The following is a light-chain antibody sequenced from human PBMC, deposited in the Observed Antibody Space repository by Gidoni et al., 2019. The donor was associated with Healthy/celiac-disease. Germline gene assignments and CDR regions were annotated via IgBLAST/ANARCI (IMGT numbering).Light chain of an antibody. CDR2: GAS. J-gene: IGKJ1*01. Sequence: EIVMTQSPATLSVPPGERATLSCRASQSVRSNLAWYQQKPGQAPRLLIYGASTRATGIPARFSGSGSGTEFTLTISSLQSEDFAVYYCQQYNNWPPSRTFGQGTKVEIK. CDR3: QQYNNWPPSRT. CDR1: QSVRSN. V-gene: IGKV3-15*01.